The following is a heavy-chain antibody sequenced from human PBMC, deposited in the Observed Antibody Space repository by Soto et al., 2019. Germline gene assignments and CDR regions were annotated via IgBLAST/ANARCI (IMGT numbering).Heavy chain of an antibody. D-gene: IGHD6-19*01. Sequence: EVQLVESGGGLVQPGRSLRLSCAASGFTFSSYAMNWVRQAPGKGLEGVSGISGSGETTYYADSVKGRFTISRDNSKKTLYLQMNSLRAEDTAVYYCAKEATAVAGTRWFDPWGQGTLVTVSS. CDR2: ISGSGETT. J-gene: IGHJ5*02. CDR3: AKEATAVAGTRWFDP. CDR1: GFTFSSYA. V-gene: IGHV3-23*04.